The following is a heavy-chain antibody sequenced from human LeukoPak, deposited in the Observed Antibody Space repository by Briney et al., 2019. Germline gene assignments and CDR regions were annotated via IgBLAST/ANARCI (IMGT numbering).Heavy chain of an antibody. V-gene: IGHV1-2*02. Sequence: GASVKVSCKASGYTFTGYYMHWVRQAPGQGLEWMGWINPNSGGTNYAQKFQGRVTMTRDTSISTAYMELSRLRSDDTAVYYCARDKSEMVAATDYWGRGTLVTVSS. CDR1: GYTFTGYY. D-gene: IGHD2-15*01. J-gene: IGHJ4*02. CDR2: INPNSGGT. CDR3: ARDKSEMVAATDY.